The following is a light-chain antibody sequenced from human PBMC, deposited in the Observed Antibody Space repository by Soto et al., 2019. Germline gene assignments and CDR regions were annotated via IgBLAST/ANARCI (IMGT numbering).Light chain of an antibody. V-gene: IGLV1-47*01. J-gene: IGLJ2*01. CDR3: AAWDDSLSVVV. CDR1: SSNIGSNY. CDR2: RNN. Sequence: QSVLTQPPSASGTPGQRVTISCSGSSSNIGSNYVFWYQHLPGTAPKLLIDRNNQRPSGVPDRFSGSKSGTSASLAISGLRSEDETDYYCAAWDDSLSVVVFGGGTKLTVL.